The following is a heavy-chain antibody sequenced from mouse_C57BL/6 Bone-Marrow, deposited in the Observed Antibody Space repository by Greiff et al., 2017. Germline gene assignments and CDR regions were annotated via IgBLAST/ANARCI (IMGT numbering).Heavy chain of an antibody. J-gene: IGHJ4*01. Sequence: EVQLVESGGGLVQSGRSLRLSCATSGFTFSDFYMEWVRQAPGKGLEWIAASRNKANDYTTEYSASVKGRFIVSRDTSQSILYLQMNALRAEDTAIYYCARDASYYGSSGAMDYWGQGTSVTVSS. D-gene: IGHD1-1*01. V-gene: IGHV7-1*01. CDR3: ARDASYYGSSGAMDY. CDR1: GFTFSDFY. CDR2: SRNKANDYTT.